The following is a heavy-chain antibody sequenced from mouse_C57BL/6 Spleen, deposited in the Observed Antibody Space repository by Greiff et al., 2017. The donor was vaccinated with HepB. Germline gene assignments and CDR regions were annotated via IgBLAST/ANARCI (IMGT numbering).Heavy chain of an antibody. CDR2: IYPGSGST. CDR1: GYTFTSYW. CDR3: ARWGWPPFDY. J-gene: IGHJ2*01. Sequence: VKLLESGAELVKPGASVKMSCKASGYTFTSYWITWVKQRPGQGLEWIGDIYPGSGSTNYNEKFKSKATLTVDTSSSTAYMQLSSLTSEDSAVYYCARWGWPPFDYWGKGTTLTVSS. V-gene: IGHV1-55*01. D-gene: IGHD2-3*01.